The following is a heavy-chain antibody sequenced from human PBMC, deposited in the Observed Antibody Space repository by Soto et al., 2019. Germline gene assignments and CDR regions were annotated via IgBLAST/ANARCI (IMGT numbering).Heavy chain of an antibody. CDR3: ARDGYCGGDCYSYYYYGMDV. CDR1: GGSIISSTW. V-gene: IGHV4-4*02. Sequence: QVQLQESGPGLVKPSGTLSPMCAVSGGSIISSTWWSWVRQPPGKGLEWIGEIYYSGSTNYNPSLKSRVTISVDKSKNQFSLKLSSVTAADTAVYYCARDGYCGGDCYSYYYYGMDVWGQGTTVTVSS. CDR2: IYYSGST. D-gene: IGHD2-21*02. J-gene: IGHJ6*02.